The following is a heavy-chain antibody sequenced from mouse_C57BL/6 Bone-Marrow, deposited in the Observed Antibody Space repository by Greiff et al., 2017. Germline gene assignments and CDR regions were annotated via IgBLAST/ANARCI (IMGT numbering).Heavy chain of an antibody. CDR1: GYTFTSYW. Sequence: VQLQESGAELVKPGASVKMSCKASGYTFTSYWMHWVKQRPGQGLEWIGNINPSNGGTNYNEKFKSKATLTVDKSSSTAYMQLSSLTSEDSAVYYCAIYYDYEEWFAYWGQGTLVTVSA. CDR2: INPSNGGT. J-gene: IGHJ3*01. D-gene: IGHD2-4*01. CDR3: AIYYDYEEWFAY. V-gene: IGHV1-53*01.